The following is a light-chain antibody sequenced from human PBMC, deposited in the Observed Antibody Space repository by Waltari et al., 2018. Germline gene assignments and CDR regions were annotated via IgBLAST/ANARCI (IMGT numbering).Light chain of an antibody. CDR3: AAWDDSLSGVL. J-gene: IGLJ2*01. CDR2: YNH. Sequence: QSVLTQPPSASEAARQSVTIPCSGSSSNIGSHTVTWYQQFPETAPKLLIYYNHRRASGVSDRFSGSKSGTSASLAISGLQTEDEADYYCAAWDDSLSGVLFGGGTRLTVL. V-gene: IGLV1-36*01. CDR1: SSNIGSHT.